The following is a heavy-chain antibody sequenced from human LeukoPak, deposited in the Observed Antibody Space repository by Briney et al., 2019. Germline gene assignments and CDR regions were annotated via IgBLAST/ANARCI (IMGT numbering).Heavy chain of an antibody. Sequence: ASVKVSCKASGYTFTSYYMHWVRQAPGQGLELMGIINPSGGSTSYAQKFQGRVTMTRDTSTSTVYMELRSLRSEDTAVYYCARDHEYYYGSGSYYPGGCDYWGQGTLVTVSS. CDR3: ARDHEYYYGSGSYYPGGCDY. D-gene: IGHD3-10*01. V-gene: IGHV1-46*01. J-gene: IGHJ4*02. CDR2: INPSGGST. CDR1: GYTFTSYY.